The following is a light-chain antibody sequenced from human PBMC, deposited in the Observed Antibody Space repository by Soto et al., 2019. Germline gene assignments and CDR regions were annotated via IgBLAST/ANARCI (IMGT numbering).Light chain of an antibody. CDR2: KAS. CDR3: QHYNSPWR. V-gene: IGKV1-5*03. CDR1: QNITTW. J-gene: IGKJ1*01. Sequence: DIQMTQSPSTLSASAGDTVTITCRASQNITTWLAWYLQNPGKAPKLLIYKASTLETGAPTRFSGRGSGTEFTLTIRSLQPDVFATYYCQHYNSPWRFGQGTKEE.